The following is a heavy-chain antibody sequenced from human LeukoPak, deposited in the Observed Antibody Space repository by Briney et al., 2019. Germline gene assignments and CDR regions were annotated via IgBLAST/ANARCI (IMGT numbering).Heavy chain of an antibody. CDR1: GFTFSSYA. Sequence: GGSLRLSCAASGFTFSSYAMSWVRQAPGKGLEWVSAISGSGGSTYYADSVKGRFTISRDNAKNSLYLQMNSLSAEDTAVYYCARESYSSGCFDYWGQGTLVTVSS. J-gene: IGHJ4*02. CDR3: ARESYSSGCFDY. D-gene: IGHD6-19*01. V-gene: IGHV3-23*01. CDR2: ISGSGGST.